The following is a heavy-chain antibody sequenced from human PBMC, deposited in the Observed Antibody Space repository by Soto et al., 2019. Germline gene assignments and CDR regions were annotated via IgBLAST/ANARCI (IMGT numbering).Heavy chain of an antibody. D-gene: IGHD4-17*01. Sequence: PSETLSLTCTVSGGSISSGGYYWSWIRQHPGKGLEWIGYIYYSGSTYYNPSLKSRVTISVDTSKNQFSLKLSSVTAADTAVYYCAREAVTDYYYYGMDVWGQGTTVTVSS. J-gene: IGHJ6*02. CDR1: GGSISSGGYY. CDR2: IYYSGST. V-gene: IGHV4-31*03. CDR3: AREAVTDYYYYGMDV.